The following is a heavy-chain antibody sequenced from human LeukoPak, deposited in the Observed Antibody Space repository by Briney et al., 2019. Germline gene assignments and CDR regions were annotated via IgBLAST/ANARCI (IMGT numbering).Heavy chain of an antibody. CDR1: GCTFSSYA. Sequence: SVKVSCKASGCTFSSYAISWVRQAPGQGLDWMGGIIPIFGTANYAQKFQGRVTITADESTSTAYMELSSLRSEDTAVYYCASRHLGYCSSTSCYTGKVDYYYYYMDVWGKGTTVTVSS. V-gene: IGHV1-69*13. CDR3: ASRHLGYCSSTSCYTGKVDYYYYYMDV. D-gene: IGHD2-2*02. CDR2: IIPIFGTA. J-gene: IGHJ6*03.